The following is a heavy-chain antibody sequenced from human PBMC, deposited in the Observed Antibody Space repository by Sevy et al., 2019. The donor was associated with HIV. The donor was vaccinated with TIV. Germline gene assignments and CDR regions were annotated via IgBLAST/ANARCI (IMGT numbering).Heavy chain of an antibody. J-gene: IGHJ4*02. Sequence: ASVKVSCKASKYTFTNYDINWVRQAPGQGLEWMGWINTNTGNPTYAQGFTGRFVFSLDTSVGTAYLQISSLKAEDTAVYYCAGASGIGVADNFFDYWGQGTLVTVSS. CDR1: KYTFTNYD. CDR2: INTNTGNP. CDR3: AGASGIGVADNFFDY. V-gene: IGHV7-4-1*02. D-gene: IGHD6-19*01.